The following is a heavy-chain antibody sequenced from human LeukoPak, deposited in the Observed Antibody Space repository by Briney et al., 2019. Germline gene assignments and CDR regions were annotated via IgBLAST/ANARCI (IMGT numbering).Heavy chain of an antibody. D-gene: IGHD6-19*01. Sequence: GGSLRLSCAASGFTFSSYAMSWVRQAPGKGLEWVSAISGSGGSTYYADSVKGRFSISRDNAKSTLYLQMNSLIVEDTAVYYCARGPGSSGGAYVGDYWGHGTLVTVSS. CDR1: GFTFSSYA. CDR2: ISGSGGST. V-gene: IGHV3-23*01. CDR3: ARGPGSSGGAYVGDY. J-gene: IGHJ4*01.